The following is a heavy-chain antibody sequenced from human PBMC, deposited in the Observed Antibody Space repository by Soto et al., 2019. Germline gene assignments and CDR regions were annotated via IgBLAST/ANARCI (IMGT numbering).Heavy chain of an antibody. CDR2: ISYDGSNK. CDR1: GFTFSSYA. J-gene: IGHJ6*02. V-gene: IGHV3-30-3*01. CDR3: VRERGGMDV. Sequence: QVQLVESGGGVVQPGRSLRLSCAASGFTFSSYAMHWVRQAPGKGLEWVAVISYDGSNKYYADSVKGRFTISRDNSKNTLYLQMNSLRAEDTAVYYCVRERGGMDVWGQGTTVTVSS.